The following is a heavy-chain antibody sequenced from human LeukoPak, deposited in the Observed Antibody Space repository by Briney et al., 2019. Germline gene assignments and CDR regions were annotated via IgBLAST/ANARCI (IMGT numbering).Heavy chain of an antibody. J-gene: IGHJ4*02. CDR1: GFTFSSYA. Sequence: GGSLRLSCAASGFTFSSYAMHWVRQAPGKGLHWVAVISYDGTNKYYADSVEGRFTISRDNSKNTLYLQLNSLRPEDTALYYCARDGYCSSTGCSAYFFDSWGQGTLVTVSS. CDR2: ISYDGTNK. V-gene: IGHV3-30-3*01. CDR3: ARDGYCSSTGCSAYFFDS. D-gene: IGHD2-2*03.